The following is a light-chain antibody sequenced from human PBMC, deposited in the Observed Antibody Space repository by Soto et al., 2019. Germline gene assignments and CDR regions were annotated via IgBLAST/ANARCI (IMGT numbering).Light chain of an antibody. CDR3: QQYGSSLWT. CDR2: GAS. CDR1: QSVSSSY. J-gene: IGKJ1*01. Sequence: ESVLTQSPGTLSLSPGERATLSCRASQSVSSSYLAWYQQKPGQAPRLLIYGASSRATGIPDRFSGSGSGTDFTLTISRREPEDFAVYYCQQYGSSLWTFGQGTKVEIK. V-gene: IGKV3-20*01.